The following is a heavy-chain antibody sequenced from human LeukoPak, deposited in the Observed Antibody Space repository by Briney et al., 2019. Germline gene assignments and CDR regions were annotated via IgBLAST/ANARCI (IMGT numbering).Heavy chain of an antibody. J-gene: IGHJ3*02. Sequence: GGSLRLSCATSGFTLSSYEMNCVRQTPGKGLEWVSHISSSGSSRYYADSVKGGCTISRDNAENSLYLQMNSLRVEDTAVYYFVSDRGPTMVRSFDIWGQGTMVTVSS. CDR2: ISSSGSSR. V-gene: IGHV3-48*03. CDR3: VSDRGPTMVRSFDI. D-gene: IGHD4/OR15-4a*01. CDR1: GFTLSSYE.